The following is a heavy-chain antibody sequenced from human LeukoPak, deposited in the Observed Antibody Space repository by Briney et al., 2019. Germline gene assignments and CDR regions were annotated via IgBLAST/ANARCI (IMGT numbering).Heavy chain of an antibody. V-gene: IGHV1-2*02. Sequence: ASVTVSFKASGYTFTGYYMHWVRQAPGQGLEWMGWINPNSGGTNYAQKFQGRVTMTRDTSISTAYMELSRLRSDDTAVYYCARGGTAAAGEVSYWGQGTLVTVSS. D-gene: IGHD6-13*01. CDR1: GYTFTGYY. CDR2: INPNSGGT. CDR3: ARGGTAAAGEVSY. J-gene: IGHJ4*02.